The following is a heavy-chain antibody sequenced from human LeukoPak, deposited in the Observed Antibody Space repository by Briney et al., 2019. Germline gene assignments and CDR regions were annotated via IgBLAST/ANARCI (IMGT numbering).Heavy chain of an antibody. V-gene: IGHV1-69*04. Sequence: SVKVSCKASGGTFSSYAISWVRQAPGQGLEWMGRIIPILGTANYAQKFQGRVTITADKSTSTAYMELSSLRSEDTAVYYCASGTAGSGSYYTTGYWGQGTLVTVSS. CDR3: ASGTAGSGSYYTTGY. CDR1: GGTFSSYA. D-gene: IGHD3-10*01. CDR2: IIPILGTA. J-gene: IGHJ4*02.